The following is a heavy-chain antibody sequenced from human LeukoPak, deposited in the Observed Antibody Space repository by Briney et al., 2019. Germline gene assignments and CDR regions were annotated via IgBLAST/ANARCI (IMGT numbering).Heavy chain of an antibody. D-gene: IGHD6-19*01. CDR3: ARPYSSGWYYFDY. Sequence: GESLKISCKASGYTFTGYYMHWVRQAPGQGLEWMGWINPNSGGTNYAQKFQGRVTMTRDTSISTAYMELSRLRSDDTAVYYCARPYSSGWYYFDYWGQGTLVTVSS. V-gene: IGHV1-2*02. J-gene: IGHJ4*02. CDR1: GYTFTGYY. CDR2: INPNSGGT.